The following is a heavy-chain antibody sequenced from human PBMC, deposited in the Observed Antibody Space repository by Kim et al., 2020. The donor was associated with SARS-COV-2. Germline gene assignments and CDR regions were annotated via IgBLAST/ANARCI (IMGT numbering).Heavy chain of an antibody. V-gene: IGHV3-53*01. CDR2: IYSGGST. CDR3: ARTICSGYEIPPHDDFDI. D-gene: IGHD5-12*01. Sequence: GGSLRLSCAASGFTVSSNYMSWVRQAPGKGLEWVSVIYSGGSTYYADSVKGRYTISRDNSKNTLYLQMNSLRAEDTAVYYCARTICSGYEIPPHDDFDIWGQGTMVTVSS. CDR1: GFTVSSNY. J-gene: IGHJ3*02.